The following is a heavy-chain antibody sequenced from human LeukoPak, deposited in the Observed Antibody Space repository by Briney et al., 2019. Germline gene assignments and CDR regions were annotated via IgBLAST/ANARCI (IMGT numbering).Heavy chain of an antibody. CDR2: IYYSGST. CDR1: GGSISSYY. Sequence: SETLSLTCTVSGGSISSYYWSWTRQPPGKGLEWIGYIYYSGSTNYNPSLKSRVTISVDTSKNQFSLKLSSVTAADTAVYYCARGRGYSYGSLPFDYWGQGTLVTVSS. J-gene: IGHJ4*02. V-gene: IGHV4-59*01. D-gene: IGHD5-18*01. CDR3: ARGRGYSYGSLPFDY.